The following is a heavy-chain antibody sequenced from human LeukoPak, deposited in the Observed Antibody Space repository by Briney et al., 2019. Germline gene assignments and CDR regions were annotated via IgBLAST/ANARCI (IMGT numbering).Heavy chain of an antibody. CDR3: GSGGYDMYD. CDR1: GFTVSTNY. CDR2: INRDGPT. D-gene: IGHD2-2*01. V-gene: IGHV3-66*01. Sequence: PGGSLRLSCAASGFTVSTNYMSCVRQAPGKGLEWVSTINRDGPTFHADSVKGRFTISRDNSRNTLYLQMNSLRAEDTAVYYCGSGGYDMYDWGQGTTVSVSS. J-gene: IGHJ6*02.